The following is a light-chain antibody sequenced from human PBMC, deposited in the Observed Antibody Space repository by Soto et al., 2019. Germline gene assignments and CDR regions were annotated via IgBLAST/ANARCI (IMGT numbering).Light chain of an antibody. CDR3: QSYDSRLSAWV. J-gene: IGLJ3*02. CDR1: SSNIGAGYD. Sequence: QSVLTQPPSLSGAPGQRVTISCTGSSSNIGAGYDVHWYQQLPGTAPKLLIYGNTNRPSGVRDRFSGSKSDTSASLAITGLQAEDEANYYCQSYDSRLSAWVFGGGTKVTVL. V-gene: IGLV1-40*01. CDR2: GNT.